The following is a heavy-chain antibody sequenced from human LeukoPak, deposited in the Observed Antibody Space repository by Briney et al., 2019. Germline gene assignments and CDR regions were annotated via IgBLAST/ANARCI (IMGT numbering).Heavy chain of an antibody. Sequence: GGSLRLSCAASGFTFSVHYMDWVRQAPGKGLEWVGRIRLKANGYSTDYAASVKGRFTVSRDDSKNSVYLQMNSLKTEDTAVYYCVRAASAGDWLDPWGRGTLVTVSS. J-gene: IGHJ5*02. D-gene: IGHD3-10*01. CDR2: IRLKANGYST. V-gene: IGHV3-72*01. CDR3: VRAASAGDWLDP. CDR1: GFTFSVHY.